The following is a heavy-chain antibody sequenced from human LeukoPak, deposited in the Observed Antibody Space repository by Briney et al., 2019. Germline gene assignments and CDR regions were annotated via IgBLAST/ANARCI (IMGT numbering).Heavy chain of an antibody. J-gene: IGHJ5*02. V-gene: IGHV4-38-2*02. CDR2: IYHSGST. Sequence: SETLSLTCTVSGYSISSGYYWGWIRQPPGKGLEWIGNIYHSGSTFYNPSLKSRVTISVDTSKDQFSLKLSSVTAADTAVYYCARGYSSSWYFNWFDPWGQGTLVTVSS. CDR3: ARGYSSSWYFNWFDP. D-gene: IGHD6-13*01. CDR1: GYSISSGYY.